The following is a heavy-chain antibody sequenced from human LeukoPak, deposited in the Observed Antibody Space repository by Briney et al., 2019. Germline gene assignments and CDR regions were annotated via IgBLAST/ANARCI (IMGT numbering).Heavy chain of an antibody. CDR3: ARDRPVGSRDSSGYADY. J-gene: IGHJ4*02. V-gene: IGHV1-2*02. CDR1: GYTFTGYY. Sequence: ASVKVSCKAAGYTFTGYYIHWVRQAPGQGREWMGWINPNGGGASFAPKFPGRVTMTRDTSISTASMELSRLRSDDTAVYYCARDRPVGSRDSSGYADYWGQGTLVTVSS. CDR2: INPNGGGA. D-gene: IGHD3-22*01.